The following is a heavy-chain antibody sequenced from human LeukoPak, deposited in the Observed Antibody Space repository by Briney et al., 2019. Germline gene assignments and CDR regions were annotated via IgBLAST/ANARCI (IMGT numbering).Heavy chain of an antibody. CDR2: INEDGSST. J-gene: IGHJ4*02. V-gene: IGHV3-74*01. CDR3: TTDTFGARDS. Sequence: SGGSLRLSCAASGYTFSRYWMHWVRQGPGKGLVWVSRINEDGSSTSYAESVRGRFTISRDNARNTLYLQMNSLRAEDAAAYYCTTDTFGARDSWGQGTLVTVSS. CDR1: GYTFSRYW. D-gene: IGHD3-10*01.